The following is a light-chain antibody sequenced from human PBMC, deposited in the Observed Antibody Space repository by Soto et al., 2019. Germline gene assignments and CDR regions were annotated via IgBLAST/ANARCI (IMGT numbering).Light chain of an antibody. V-gene: IGKV3-20*01. CDR3: QQYGSSQS. Sequence: EIVLTQSPGTLSLSPGERATLSCRASQSVSSNYLAWYQQKPGQAPRLLIYVASSRATGIPDRFSGSGSGTDFTLTISILEPEHFAVYYCQQYGSSQSFGQGTKVEIK. J-gene: IGKJ1*01. CDR2: VAS. CDR1: QSVSSNY.